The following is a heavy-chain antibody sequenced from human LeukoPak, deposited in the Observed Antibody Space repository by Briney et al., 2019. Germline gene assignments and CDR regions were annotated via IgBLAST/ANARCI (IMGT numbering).Heavy chain of an antibody. CDR3: ARLAGGYSHPYDY. CDR2: IYSGGST. V-gene: IGHV3-53*01. D-gene: IGHD4-23*01. CDR1: GFTFSSYG. J-gene: IGHJ4*02. Sequence: GGSLRLSCAASGFTFSSYGMHWVRQAPGKGLEWVSLIYSGGSTYYADSVKGRFTISRDNSKNTLYLQMNSLRAEDTAVYYCARLAGGYSHPYDYWGQGTLVTVSS.